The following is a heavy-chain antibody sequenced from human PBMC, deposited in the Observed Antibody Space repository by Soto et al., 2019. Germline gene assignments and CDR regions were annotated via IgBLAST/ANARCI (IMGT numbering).Heavy chain of an antibody. J-gene: IGHJ6*02. CDR1: GFTFSSYN. V-gene: IGHV3-21*01. CDR2: LSSSSTYI. CDR3: AWLAIKYGDYRSMDV. Sequence: PGGSLRLSCAASGFTFSSYNMNWVRQAPGKGLEWVSSLSSSSTYIYYADSVKSRFTISRDNAKNSLYLQMNSLSADDTAVYYCAWLAIKYGDYRSMDVWGQGTSVTVS. D-gene: IGHD4-17*01.